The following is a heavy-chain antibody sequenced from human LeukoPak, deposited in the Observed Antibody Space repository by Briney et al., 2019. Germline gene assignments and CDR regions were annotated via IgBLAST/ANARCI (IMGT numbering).Heavy chain of an antibody. Sequence: GSLRLSCAASGFRFSSHWMSWARQAPGKGLEWVANIKQDGSEKYYVDSVKGRFTISRDNAQNSLHLQMNSLRAGDTAVYYCARAPRRGVMDVWGTGTTVSVSS. V-gene: IGHV3-7*01. CDR2: IKQDGSEK. D-gene: IGHD3-10*01. J-gene: IGHJ6*03. CDR3: ARAPRRGVMDV. CDR1: GFRFSSHW.